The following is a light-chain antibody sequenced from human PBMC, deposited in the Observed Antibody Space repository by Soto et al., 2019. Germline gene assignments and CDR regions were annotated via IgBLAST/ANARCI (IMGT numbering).Light chain of an antibody. CDR3: PAWDDSLNGYV. CDR1: SSNIGNNA. Sequence: QSVLTQPPSVSEAPRQRVTISCSGSSSNIGNNAVNWYQQLPGKAPKLLMFYDNLLPSGVSDRFSGSKSDTSASLAISGLQSEDEADYYCPAWDDSLNGYVFATGTKVTVL. CDR2: YDN. V-gene: IGLV1-36*01. J-gene: IGLJ1*01.